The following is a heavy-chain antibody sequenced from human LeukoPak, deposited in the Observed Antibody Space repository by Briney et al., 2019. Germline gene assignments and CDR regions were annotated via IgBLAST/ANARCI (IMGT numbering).Heavy chain of an antibody. Sequence: LTGRSLRLSCAASGFTFSSYPMSWVRQAPGKGLEWVSGISGSGGGTFYPESVKGRFIISRDNSKNTLYLQMNSLRAEDTAVYYCAKGSGTRAFDIWGQGTMVTVSS. D-gene: IGHD3-10*01. J-gene: IGHJ3*02. V-gene: IGHV3-23*01. CDR1: GFTFSSYP. CDR2: ISGSGGGT. CDR3: AKGSGTRAFDI.